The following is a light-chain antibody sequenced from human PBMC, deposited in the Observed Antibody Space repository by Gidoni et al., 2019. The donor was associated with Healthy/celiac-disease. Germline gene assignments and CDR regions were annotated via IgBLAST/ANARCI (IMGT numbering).Light chain of an antibody. V-gene: IGLV2-14*01. J-gene: IGLJ2*01. Sequence: QSALTHPASVSGSPGRSITISCTGTSSDVGGYNYVSWYHQHPGKAPKLMIYEVSNRPSGVSNRFSGSKSGNTASLTSSGLQAEDEADYYCSSYTSSSTLDVVFGGGTKLTVL. CDR1: SSDVGGYNY. CDR2: EVS. CDR3: SSYTSSSTLDVV.